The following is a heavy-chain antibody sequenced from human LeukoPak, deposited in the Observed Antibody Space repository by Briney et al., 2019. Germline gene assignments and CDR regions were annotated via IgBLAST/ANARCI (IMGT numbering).Heavy chain of an antibody. J-gene: IGHJ4*02. D-gene: IGHD3-22*01. Sequence: GGSLRLSCAASGFTFSSYAMQWVRQAPGKGLEWVAVISYDGSNKYYADSVKGRFTISRDNSKNTPYLQMNSLRAEDTAVYYCARDLGYDSSGYYLDWGQGTLVTVSS. CDR2: ISYDGSNK. V-gene: IGHV3-30-3*01. CDR3: ARDLGYDSSGYYLD. CDR1: GFTFSSYA.